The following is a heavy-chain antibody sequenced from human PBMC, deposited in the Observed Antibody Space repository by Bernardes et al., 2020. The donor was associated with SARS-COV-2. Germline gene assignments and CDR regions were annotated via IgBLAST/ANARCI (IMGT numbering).Heavy chain of an antibody. D-gene: IGHD6-19*01. J-gene: IGHJ6*02. CDR2: IRSNGVST. CDR3: ARADFSGWDPDYGLDV. V-gene: IGHV3-64*02. CDR1: AFTFNSHA. Sequence: GGSLRLSSIASAFTFNSHAMHWVRQAPGKGLKYGAGIRSNGVSTTYTDSVKGRVTISRDNFKNTLYLQMGGLITEDMGVYCSARADFSGWDPDYGLDVWGQGTTVTVS.